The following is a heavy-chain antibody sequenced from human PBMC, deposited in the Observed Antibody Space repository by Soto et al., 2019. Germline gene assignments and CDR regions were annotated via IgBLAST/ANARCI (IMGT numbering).Heavy chain of an antibody. Sequence: GGSLRLSCAASGFTFSSYGMHWVRQAPGKGLEWVAVIWYDGSNKYYADSVKGRFTISRDNSKNTLYLQMNSLRAEDTAVYYCARESHCSGGSCYSWSSLYYYYYYGMDVWGQGTTVTV. CDR3: ARESHCSGGSCYSWSSLYYYYYYGMDV. J-gene: IGHJ6*02. CDR1: GFTFSSYG. V-gene: IGHV3-33*01. CDR2: IWYDGSNK. D-gene: IGHD2-15*01.